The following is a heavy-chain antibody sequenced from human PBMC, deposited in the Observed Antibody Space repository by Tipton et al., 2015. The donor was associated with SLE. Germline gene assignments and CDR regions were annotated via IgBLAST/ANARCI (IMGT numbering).Heavy chain of an antibody. D-gene: IGHD6-19*01. CDR3: ARERQWLGDFDY. CDR2: ISGSGGST. Sequence: GSLRLSCAASGFTFSSYAMSWVRQAPGKGLEWVSAISGSGGSTYYADSVKGRFTISRDNSKNTLYLQMNSLRAEDTAVYYCARERQWLGDFDYWGQGTLVTVSS. J-gene: IGHJ4*02. CDR1: GFTFSSYA. V-gene: IGHV3-23*01.